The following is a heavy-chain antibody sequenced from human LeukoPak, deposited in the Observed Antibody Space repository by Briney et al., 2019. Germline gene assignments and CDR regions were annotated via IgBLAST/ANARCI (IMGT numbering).Heavy chain of an antibody. Sequence: GGSLRLSCAASGFTFSSYEMNWVRQAPGKGLEWVSYISSSGSTIYYADSVKGRFTISRDNSKNTLYLQMNSLRAEDTAVYYCARPPKSSYYYGSGRPKAPRYWGQGTLVTVSS. CDR1: GFTFSSYE. J-gene: IGHJ4*02. D-gene: IGHD3-10*01. V-gene: IGHV3-48*03. CDR2: ISSSGSTI. CDR3: ARPPKSSYYYGSGRPKAPRY.